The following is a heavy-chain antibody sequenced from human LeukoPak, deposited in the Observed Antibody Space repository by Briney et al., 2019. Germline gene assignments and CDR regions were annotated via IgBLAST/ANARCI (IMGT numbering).Heavy chain of an antibody. D-gene: IGHD2-8*01. CDR3: ASGQRRRVYASGGYFDY. J-gene: IGHJ4*02. Sequence: SETLSLTCTVSVGSISSYYWSWIRQPPGKGLEWIGYIYYSGSTNYNPPLKSRVTISVDTSKNQFSLKLSSVTAADTAVYYCASGQRRRVYASGGYFDYWGQGTLVTVSS. V-gene: IGHV4-59*01. CDR2: IYYSGST. CDR1: VGSISSYY.